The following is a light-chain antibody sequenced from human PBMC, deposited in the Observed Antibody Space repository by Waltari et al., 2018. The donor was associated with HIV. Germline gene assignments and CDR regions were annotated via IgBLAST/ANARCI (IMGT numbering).Light chain of an antibody. CDR1: QSVVNN. CDR3: QQYNNWPPTT. Sequence: EIVMTQSPATLSVSPGERATLPCRASQSVVNNLAWYQQKPGQAPRLLIYGASTRATAIPARFSGSGSGTEFTLAISSLQSEDFAVYYCQQYNNWPPTTFGQGTNLDIK. V-gene: IGKV3-15*01. J-gene: IGKJ2*01. CDR2: GAS.